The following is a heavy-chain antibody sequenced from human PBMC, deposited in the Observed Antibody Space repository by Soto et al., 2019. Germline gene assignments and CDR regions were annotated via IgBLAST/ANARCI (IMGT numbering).Heavy chain of an antibody. V-gene: IGHV3-23*01. J-gene: IGHJ4*01. CDR1: GFTFSSYT. Sequence: EVPVLESGGGLVQPGGSLRLSCAASGFTFSSYTMAWVRQAPGKGLEWVSSTSGSGGSPYYADSVQGRFTISRDNYKNTVSLQMNSMRAKDTATYDCTKARCSGDTCYGPDYWGHGTLVIVSS. D-gene: IGHD2-15*01. CDR2: TSGSGGSP. CDR3: TKARCSGDTCYGPDY.